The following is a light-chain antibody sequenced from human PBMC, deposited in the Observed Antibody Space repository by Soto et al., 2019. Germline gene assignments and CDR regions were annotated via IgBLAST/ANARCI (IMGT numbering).Light chain of an antibody. J-gene: IGKJ3*01. V-gene: IGKV3-20*01. Sequence: EIVLTQSPGTPSLSPGERATLSCRASQSVSSSYLAWYQQKPGQAPRLLIYGASNRATGIPDRFSGSGSGTDFTLTISRLEPEDFAVYYCQQYGSSPSTFGPGT. CDR2: GAS. CDR3: QQYGSSPST. CDR1: QSVSSSY.